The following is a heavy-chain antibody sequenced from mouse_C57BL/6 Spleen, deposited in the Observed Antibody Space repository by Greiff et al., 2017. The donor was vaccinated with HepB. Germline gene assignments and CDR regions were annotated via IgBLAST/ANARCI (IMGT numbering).Heavy chain of an antibody. Sequence: EVQLQQSGPGLVKPSQSLSLTCSVTGYSITSGYYWNWIRQFPGNKLEWMGYISYDGSNNYNPSLKNRISITRDTSKNQFFLKLNSVTTEDTATYYCASHYDYDLYYYAMDYWGQGTSVTVSS. D-gene: IGHD2-4*01. CDR2: ISYDGSN. CDR3: ASHYDYDLYYYAMDY. V-gene: IGHV3-6*01. J-gene: IGHJ4*01. CDR1: GYSITSGYY.